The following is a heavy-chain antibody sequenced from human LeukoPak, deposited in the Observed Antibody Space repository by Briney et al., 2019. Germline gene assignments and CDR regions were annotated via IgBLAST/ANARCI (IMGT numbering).Heavy chain of an antibody. D-gene: IGHD3-10*01. J-gene: IGHJ4*02. Sequence: GGSLRLSCAASGSTFSSYGMHWVRQAPGKGLEWVAFIRYDRSNKYYADSVKGRFTISRDNSKNTLYLQMNSLRAEDTAVYYCAKGGERVLNFDYWGQGTLVTVSS. CDR2: IRYDRSNK. CDR3: AKGGERVLNFDY. V-gene: IGHV3-30*02. CDR1: GSTFSSYG.